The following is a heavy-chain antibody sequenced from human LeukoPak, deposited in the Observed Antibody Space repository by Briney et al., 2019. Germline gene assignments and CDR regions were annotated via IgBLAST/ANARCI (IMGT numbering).Heavy chain of an antibody. CDR2: IYSGGNT. CDR3: ARAARSMWGWFDP. Sequence: PGGSLRLSCAASGFTVSSNYMSWVRQAPGKGLEWVSVIYSGGNTYYADSVKGRFTISRDNSKNTLFLQMNSLRAEDTAVYYCARAARSMWGWFDPWGQGTLVTVSS. V-gene: IGHV3-53*01. CDR1: GFTVSSNY. D-gene: IGHD2/OR15-2a*01. J-gene: IGHJ5*02.